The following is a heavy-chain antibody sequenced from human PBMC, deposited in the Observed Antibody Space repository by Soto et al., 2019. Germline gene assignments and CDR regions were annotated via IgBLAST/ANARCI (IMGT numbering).Heavy chain of an antibody. CDR1: GGTFSRYA. J-gene: IGHJ4*02. Sequence: SVKVSCKASGGTFSRYAISWVRQAPGQGLEWMGGIIPMFGKANYAQKFQGRVTITADESTSTGYMELRSLISEDTAVYYCARDGTLYDSSGYYYVYWGQGTLVTVSS. CDR3: ARDGTLYDSSGYYYVY. V-gene: IGHV1-69*13. CDR2: IIPMFGKA. D-gene: IGHD3-22*01.